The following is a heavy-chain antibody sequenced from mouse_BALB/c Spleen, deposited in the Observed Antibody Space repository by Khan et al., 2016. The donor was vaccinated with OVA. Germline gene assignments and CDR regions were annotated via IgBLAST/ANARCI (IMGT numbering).Heavy chain of an antibody. J-gene: IGHJ2*01. CDR3: TGGLFLYYFDY. D-gene: IGHD6-1*01. V-gene: IGHV5-6-5*01. Sequence: EVELVESGGGLVKPGGSLKLSCAASGFTFSSYAMSWVRQTPETRLEWVASLSSGGFTYYPDSVKGRFTISRDNARDILYLQMSSLRSEDTAIYYCTGGLFLYYFDYWGQGTTLTVSS. CDR1: GFTFSSYA. CDR2: LSSGGFT.